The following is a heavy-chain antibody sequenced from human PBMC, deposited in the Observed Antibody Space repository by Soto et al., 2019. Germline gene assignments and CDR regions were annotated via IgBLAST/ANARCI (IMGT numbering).Heavy chain of an antibody. Sequence: GGSLRLSCAASGFTFSSYGMHWVRQAPGKGLEWVAVIWYDGSNKYYADSVKGRFTISRDNSKNTLYLQMNSLRAEDTAVYYCAREDVVVVAATRGFDPWGQGTLVTVSS. J-gene: IGHJ5*02. CDR3: AREDVVVVAATRGFDP. V-gene: IGHV3-33*01. D-gene: IGHD2-15*01. CDR2: IWYDGSNK. CDR1: GFTFSSYG.